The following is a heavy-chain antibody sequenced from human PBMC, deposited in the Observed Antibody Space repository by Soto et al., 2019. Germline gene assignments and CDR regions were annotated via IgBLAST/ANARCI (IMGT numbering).Heavy chain of an antibody. D-gene: IGHD3-3*01. V-gene: IGHV6-1*01. CDR1: GDSVSSNSVA. Sequence: QVPLQQSGPGLVKPSQTLSLTCAISGDSVSSNSVAWNWIRQSPSRGLEWLGRKYYRSKWYNDYGVTVKGRITINPDISKNQFSLQLNTVTPEDTAVYYCARGRFNAFGIWGQGTMVTVSS. CDR3: ARGRFNAFGI. CDR2: KYYRSKWYN. J-gene: IGHJ3*02.